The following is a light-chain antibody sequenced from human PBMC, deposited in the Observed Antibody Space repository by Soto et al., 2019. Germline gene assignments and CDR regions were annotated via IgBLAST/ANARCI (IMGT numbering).Light chain of an antibody. CDR2: GVT. Sequence: QLVLTQPPSASGSPGQSVTISCTGTSSDVGGYDRVSWFQQHPGKAPKLIIDGVTDRISGVPYRFSGSKSGNTASLTVSGLQAEDEADYFCASYGGRDDMIFGGGTTLTVL. J-gene: IGLJ2*01. CDR1: SSDVGGYDR. CDR3: ASYGGRDDMI. V-gene: IGLV2-8*01.